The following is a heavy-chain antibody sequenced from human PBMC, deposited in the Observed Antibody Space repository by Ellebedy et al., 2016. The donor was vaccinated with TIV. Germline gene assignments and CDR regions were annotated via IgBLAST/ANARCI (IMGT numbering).Heavy chain of an antibody. CDR3: AREDYDTLTGTRAWFDS. CDR1: DGPISSYF. Sequence: PSETLSPTCNVPDGPISSYFWSWIRQPPGKGLEWIGYIYYSGITNYNPSLKSRVTISVDASKNQFSLKQSSVTAADTAVYYCAREDYDTLTGTRAWFDSWGQGTLVTVSS. CDR2: IYYSGIT. V-gene: IGHV4-59*01. D-gene: IGHD3-9*01. J-gene: IGHJ5*01.